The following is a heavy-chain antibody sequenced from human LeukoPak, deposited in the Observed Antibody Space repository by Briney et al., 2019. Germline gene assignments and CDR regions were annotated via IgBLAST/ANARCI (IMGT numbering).Heavy chain of an antibody. D-gene: IGHD6-13*01. CDR1: GFTFSSYG. Sequence: GRSLRLSCAASGFTFSSYGMHWVRQAPGKGLEWVAVISYDGSNKYYADSVKGRFTISRDNSKNTLYLQMNSLRAEDTAVYYCANTLIAAAGTALDYWGQGTLVTVSS. CDR3: ANTLIAAAGTALDY. V-gene: IGHV3-30*18. CDR2: ISYDGSNK. J-gene: IGHJ4*02.